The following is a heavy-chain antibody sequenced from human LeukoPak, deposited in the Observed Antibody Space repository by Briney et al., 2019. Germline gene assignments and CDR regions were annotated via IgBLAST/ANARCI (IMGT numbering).Heavy chain of an antibody. CDR3: AIESWTMTTFLDY. Sequence: PGRSLRPSCAVSGFTLSSYGMHWVRQAPSPRLEWVAVISSAGSNRYYTDSGKARFTISRDNSKHTPYLQMNSLRAEDPAVSYCAIESWTMTTFLDYWVGGSLV. CDR1: GFTLSSYG. J-gene: IGHJ4*02. D-gene: IGHD4-17*01. CDR2: ISSAGSNR. V-gene: IGHV3-30*03.